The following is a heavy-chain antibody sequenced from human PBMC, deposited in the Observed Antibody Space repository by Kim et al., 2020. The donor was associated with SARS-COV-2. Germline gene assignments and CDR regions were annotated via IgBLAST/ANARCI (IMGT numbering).Heavy chain of an antibody. Sequence: GGSLRLSCAASGFTFSNAWMSWVRQAPGKGLEWVGRIKSKTDGGTTDYAAPVKGRFTISRDDSKNTLYLQMNSLKTEDTAVYYCTVGNYYDSSGYRPYYYYGMDVWGQGTTVTVSS. D-gene: IGHD3-22*01. J-gene: IGHJ6*02. V-gene: IGHV3-15*01. CDR1: GFTFSNAW. CDR3: TVGNYYDSSGYRPYYYYGMDV. CDR2: IKSKTDGGTT.